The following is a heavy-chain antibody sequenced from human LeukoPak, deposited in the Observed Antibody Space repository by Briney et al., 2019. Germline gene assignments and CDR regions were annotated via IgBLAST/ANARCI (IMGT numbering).Heavy chain of an antibody. D-gene: IGHD3-22*01. CDR3: ARDREDYYDSSGYYYYYGMDV. V-gene: IGHV3-30-3*01. Sequence: GRSLRLSCAASGFTFSSYAMHWVRQAPGKGLEWVAVISYDGSNKYYADSVKGRFTISRDNSKNTLYLQMNSLRAEDTVVYYRARDREDYYDSSGYYYYYGMDVWGQGTTVTVSS. J-gene: IGHJ6*02. CDR2: ISYDGSNK. CDR1: GFTFSSYA.